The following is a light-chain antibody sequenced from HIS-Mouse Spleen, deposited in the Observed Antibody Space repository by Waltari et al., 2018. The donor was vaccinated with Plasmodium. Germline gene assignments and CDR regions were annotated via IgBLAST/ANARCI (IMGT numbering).Light chain of an antibody. J-gene: IGKJ5*01. Sequence: DIVLTQSPGTLSLSPGERATLPCRASQSVSSSYLAWYQQKPGQGPRLLSLGASSRAIGIPDRFSGSGSGTDFTLTISRLEPEDFAVYYCQQYGSSPITFGQGTRLEIK. CDR2: GAS. CDR1: QSVSSSY. CDR3: QQYGSSPIT. V-gene: IGKV3-20*01.